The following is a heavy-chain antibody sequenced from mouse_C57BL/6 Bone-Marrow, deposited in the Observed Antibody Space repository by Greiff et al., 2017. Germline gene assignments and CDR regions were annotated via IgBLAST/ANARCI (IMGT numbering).Heavy chain of an antibody. CDR2: IDPETGGT. Sequence: VQLQQSGAELVRPGASVTLSCMASGYTFTDYEMHWVKQTPVHGLEWIGAIDPETGGTAYNQKFKGKAILTADKSSSTAYMELRSLTSEDSAVYYCTQIYYGYDVFAYWGQGTLVTVSA. D-gene: IGHD2-2*01. CDR3: TQIYYGYDVFAY. CDR1: GYTFTDYE. J-gene: IGHJ3*01. V-gene: IGHV1-15*01.